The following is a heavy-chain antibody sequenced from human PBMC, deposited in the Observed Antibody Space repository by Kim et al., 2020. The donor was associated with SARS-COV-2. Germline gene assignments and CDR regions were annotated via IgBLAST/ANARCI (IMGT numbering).Heavy chain of an antibody. V-gene: IGHV4-34*01. Sequence: SETLSLTCAVYGGSFSGYYWSWIRKPPGKGLEWIGEINHSGSTNYNPSLKSRVTISVDTSKNQFSLKLSSVTAADTAVYYCARDSPIIAAAGTSWFDPWGQGTLVTVSS. J-gene: IGHJ5*02. CDR3: ARDSPIIAAAGTSWFDP. D-gene: IGHD6-13*01. CDR1: GGSFSGYY. CDR2: INHSGST.